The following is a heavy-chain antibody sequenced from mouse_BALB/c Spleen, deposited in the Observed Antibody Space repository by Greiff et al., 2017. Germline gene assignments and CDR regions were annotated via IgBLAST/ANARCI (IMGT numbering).Heavy chain of an antibody. CDR3: ARDTPYGSSYDAMDY. Sequence: DVKLVESGGGLVQPGGSLRLSCATSGFTFTDYYMSWVRQPPGKALEWLGFIRNKANGYTTEYSASVKGRFTISRDNSQSILYLQMNTLRAEDSATYYCARDTPYGSSYDAMDYWGQGTSVTVSS. CDR1: GFTFTDYY. D-gene: IGHD1-1*01. CDR2: IRNKANGYTT. V-gene: IGHV7-3*02. J-gene: IGHJ4*01.